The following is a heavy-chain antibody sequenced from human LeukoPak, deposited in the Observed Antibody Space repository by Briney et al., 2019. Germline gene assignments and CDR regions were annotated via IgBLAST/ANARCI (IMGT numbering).Heavy chain of an antibody. V-gene: IGHV3-7*01. Sequence: GSLRLSCAASGFTFSSYWMSWVRQAPGKGLEWVAKIKQDGSDKYYVDSVKGRFTISRDNAKNSLYLQMNSLGAEDTAVYYCARALRFLEWSVDYWGQGTLVTVSS. CDR1: GFTFSSYW. J-gene: IGHJ4*02. CDR3: ARALRFLEWSVDY. D-gene: IGHD3-3*01. CDR2: IKQDGSDK.